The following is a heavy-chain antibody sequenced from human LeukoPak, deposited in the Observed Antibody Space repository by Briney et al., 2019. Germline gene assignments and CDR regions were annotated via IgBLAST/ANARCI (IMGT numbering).Heavy chain of an antibody. V-gene: IGHV3-9*01. CDR3: AKDIVGYRYYYYGMDV. D-gene: IGHD5-18*01. CDR1: GFTFDDYA. J-gene: IGHJ6*02. Sequence: GRSLRLSCAASGFTFDDYAMHWVRQAPGKGLEWVSGISWNSGSIGYADSVKGRFTISRDNAKNSLYLQMNSLRAEDTALYYCAKDIVGYRYYYYGMDVWGQGTTVTVSS. CDR2: ISWNSGSI.